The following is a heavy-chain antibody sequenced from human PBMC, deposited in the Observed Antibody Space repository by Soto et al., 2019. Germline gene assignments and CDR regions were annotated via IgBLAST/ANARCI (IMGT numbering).Heavy chain of an antibody. Sequence: QVQLVESGGGVVQPGRSLRLSCAASGFTFSSYAMHWVRQAPGKGLEWVAVISYDGSNKYYADSVKGRFTISRDNSKNTLYLQMNSLRAEDTAVYYCASGIAAAAEPFYYWGQGTLVTVSS. CDR2: ISYDGSNK. CDR1: GFTFSSYA. D-gene: IGHD6-13*01. J-gene: IGHJ4*02. CDR3: ASGIAAAAEPFYY. V-gene: IGHV3-30-3*01.